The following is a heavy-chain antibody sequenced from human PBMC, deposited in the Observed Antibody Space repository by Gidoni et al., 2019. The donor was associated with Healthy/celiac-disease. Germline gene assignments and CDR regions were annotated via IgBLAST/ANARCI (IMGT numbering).Heavy chain of an antibody. Sequence: QVQLQESGPGLVKPSGTLSLTCAVSVGSITSSNWWSWVRQPPGKGLEWIGEIYHSGSTNYTPSLKSRVTISVDKSKNQFSLKLSFVTAADTAVYYCASREIVVVPAAMFYAFDIWGQGTMVTVSS. CDR1: VGSITSSNW. CDR3: ASREIVVVPAAMFYAFDI. CDR2: IYHSGST. J-gene: IGHJ3*02. D-gene: IGHD2-2*01. V-gene: IGHV4-4*02.